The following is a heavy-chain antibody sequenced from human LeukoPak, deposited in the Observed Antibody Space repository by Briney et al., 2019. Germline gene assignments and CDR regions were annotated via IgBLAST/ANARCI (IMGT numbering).Heavy chain of an antibody. CDR1: GFTFNYAW. CDR3: TTDEDWNYARKDV. Sequence: GGSLRLSCAASGFTFNYAWMSWVRQVPGKGLEWVGQTVSEIDGGTTDYATPVKGRFTISRDDSKSTLYLQMNSLKIEDTAMYYCTTDEDWNYARKDVWGQGATVIVSS. D-gene: IGHD1-7*01. J-gene: IGHJ6*02. CDR2: TVSEIDGGTT. V-gene: IGHV3-15*04.